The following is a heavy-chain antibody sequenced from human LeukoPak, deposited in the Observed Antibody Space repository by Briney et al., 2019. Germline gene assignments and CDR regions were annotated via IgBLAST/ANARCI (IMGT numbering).Heavy chain of an antibody. V-gene: IGHV4-59*01. Sequence: SETLSLTCTVSGGSISSYYWSWIRQPPGKGLEWIGYICYSGSTNYNPSLKSRVTISVDTSKNQFSLKLSSVTAADTAVYYCASLGPPTDAFDIWGQGTMVTVSS. CDR3: ASLGPPTDAFDI. CDR1: GGSISSYY. CDR2: ICYSGST. J-gene: IGHJ3*02.